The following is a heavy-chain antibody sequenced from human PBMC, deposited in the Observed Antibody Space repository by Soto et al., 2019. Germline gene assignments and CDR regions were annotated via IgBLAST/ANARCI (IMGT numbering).Heavy chain of an antibody. CDR2: TYYSGST. J-gene: IGHJ4*02. V-gene: IGHV4-59*01. D-gene: IGHD6-19*01. Sequence: SETLSLTCTVSGGSISSYYWSWIRRPPGKGLEWIGYTYYSGSTNYNPSLKSRVTISVDTSKNQFSLKLSSVTAADTAVYYCARSMRYSSGPYYFDYWGQGTLVTVSS. CDR3: ARSMRYSSGPYYFDY. CDR1: GGSISSYY.